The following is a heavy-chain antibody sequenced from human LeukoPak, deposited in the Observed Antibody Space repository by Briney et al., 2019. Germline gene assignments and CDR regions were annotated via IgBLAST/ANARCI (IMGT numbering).Heavy chain of an antibody. CDR1: GGSVSSSSDY. CDR3: ARAIRDDYKIYHFDY. Sequence: SETLSLTCTVSGGSVSSSSDYWGWIRQPPGKGLEWIGSIYYSGSTYYNPSLKSRVTVSVDMSKNQFSLKLSSVTAADTAVYYCARAIRDDYKIYHFDYWGQGTPVTVSS. J-gene: IGHJ4*02. D-gene: IGHD5-24*01. CDR2: IYYSGST. V-gene: IGHV4-39*01.